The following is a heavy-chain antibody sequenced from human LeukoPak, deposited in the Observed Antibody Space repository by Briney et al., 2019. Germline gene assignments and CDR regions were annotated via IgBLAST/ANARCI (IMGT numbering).Heavy chain of an antibody. CDR1: GYTFTGYY. D-gene: IGHD1-26*01. Sequence: RRASVKVSCEASGYTFTGYYMLWVRQAPGQGLEWMGWINPNSGGTNYAQKFQGRVTMTRDTSISTAYMELSRLRSDDTAVYYCARGRLRGSYFNLTDYWGQGTLVTVSS. CDR2: INPNSGGT. CDR3: ARGRLRGSYFNLTDY. V-gene: IGHV1-2*02. J-gene: IGHJ4*02.